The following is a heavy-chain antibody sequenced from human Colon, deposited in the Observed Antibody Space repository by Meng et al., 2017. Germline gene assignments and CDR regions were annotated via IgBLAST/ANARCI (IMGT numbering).Heavy chain of an antibody. CDR3: ARDHGYSYGLPLDY. Sequence: QVQLQQSGPGLVKPSQTLSLTCGIPGDSVTSNTAAWNWIRQSPPRGLEWLGRTYYRSKWYNEYAVSVKSRMTFNADTSKNQVSLQVNSVTPEDTAVYYCARDHGYSYGLPLDYWGQGILVTVSS. CDR1: GDSVTSNTAA. D-gene: IGHD5-18*01. CDR2: TYYRSKWYN. V-gene: IGHV6-1*01. J-gene: IGHJ4*02.